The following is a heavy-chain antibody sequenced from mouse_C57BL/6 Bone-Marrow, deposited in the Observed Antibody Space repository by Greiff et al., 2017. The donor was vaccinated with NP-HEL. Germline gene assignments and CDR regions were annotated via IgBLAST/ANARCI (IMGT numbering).Heavy chain of an antibody. D-gene: IGHD1-2*01. J-gene: IGHJ2*01. CDR1: GYSITSGYY. CDR2: ISYDGSN. CDR3: ASSNGPYFDY. Sequence: EVHLVESGPGLVKPSQSLSLTCSVTGYSITSGYYWNWIRQFPGNNLEWMGYISYDGSNNYNPSLKNRISITRDTSKNQFFLKLNSVTTEDTATYYCASSNGPYFDYWGQGTTLTVSS. V-gene: IGHV3-6*01.